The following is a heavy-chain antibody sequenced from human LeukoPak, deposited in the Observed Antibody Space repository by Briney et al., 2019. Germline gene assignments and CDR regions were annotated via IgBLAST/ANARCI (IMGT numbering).Heavy chain of an antibody. CDR3: ARPRGCNSGRCNNFDY. J-gene: IGHJ4*01. CDR1: GFTFSIYS. Sequence: PGGSLRLSCAASGFTFSIYSMNWVRQAPGKGPERVTHMNEYGGDIFYVDSVKDRFTISRDNAKNSLYLQMNSLRVEDTAVYFCARPRGCNSGRCNNFDYWGQGTLVTVSS. CDR2: MNEYGGDI. V-gene: IGHV3-7*01. D-gene: IGHD2-8*01.